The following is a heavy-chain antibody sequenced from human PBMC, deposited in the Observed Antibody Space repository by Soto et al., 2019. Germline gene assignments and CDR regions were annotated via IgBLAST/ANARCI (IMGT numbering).Heavy chain of an antibody. CDR2: ISAVNGNT. V-gene: IGHV1-3*01. D-gene: IGHD1-26*01. CDR1: GYIFRNYV. CDR3: AHSLKTTMFDP. J-gene: IGHJ5*02. Sequence: ASVKVSCKASGYIFRNYVMCWVRQAPGQSLEWMGWISAVNGNTKYSQKFQGRLTITKDTSKNQVVLTMTNMDPVDTATYYCAHSLKTTMFDPWGQGTLVTVSS.